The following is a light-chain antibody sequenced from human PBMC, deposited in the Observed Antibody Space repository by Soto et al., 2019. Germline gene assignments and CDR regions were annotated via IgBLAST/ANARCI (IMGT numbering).Light chain of an antibody. CDR3: QQYNNWPPWT. J-gene: IGKJ1*01. V-gene: IGKV3-15*01. CDR1: QSVSSS. CDR2: GAS. Sequence: EIVMTQSPATLSVSPGERATLSCRASQSVSSSLAWYQQKPGQAPRLLIYGASTRANGIPARFSGSGSGTELTLTISSLQSEDFAVYYCQQYNNWPPWTFGQGTKVDIK.